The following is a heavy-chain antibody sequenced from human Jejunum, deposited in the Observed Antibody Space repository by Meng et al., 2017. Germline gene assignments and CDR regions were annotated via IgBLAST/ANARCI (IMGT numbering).Heavy chain of an antibody. Sequence: EVRWVESGGGCIRLGGSLRLSCAASGFAVFTNYMSWVRQAPGKGLEWVSVIYSGGNTYYADSVKGRFTISRDNSKNTLYLQMNSLKVEDTAVYYCARDWVAVTDWGQGTLVTVSS. CDR2: IYSGGNT. V-gene: IGHV3-53*02. CDR1: GFAVFTNY. D-gene: IGHD6-19*01. J-gene: IGHJ4*02. CDR3: ARDWVAVTD.